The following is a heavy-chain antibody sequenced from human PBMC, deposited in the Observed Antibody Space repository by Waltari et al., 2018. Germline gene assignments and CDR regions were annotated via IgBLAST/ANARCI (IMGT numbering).Heavy chain of an antibody. Sequence: EVQLVESGGGLVQPGGSLSLSCAASGFTFSSYWMHWVRQAPGKGLVWVASINSDGSGTSYADSVKGRFTISRDNAKNTLYLQMNSLRAEDTAVYYCASYMTMVPRRAFDIWGQGTMVTVSS. J-gene: IGHJ3*02. D-gene: IGHD3-10*01. CDR1: GFTFSSYW. CDR2: INSDGSGT. V-gene: IGHV3-74*01. CDR3: ASYMTMVPRRAFDI.